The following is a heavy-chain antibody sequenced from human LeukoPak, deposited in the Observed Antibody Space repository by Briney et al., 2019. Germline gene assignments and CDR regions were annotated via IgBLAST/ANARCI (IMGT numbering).Heavy chain of an antibody. Sequence: GGSLRLSCAASGFTFSSYAMHWVRQAPGKGLEWVAVISYDGSNKYYADSVKGRFTISRDNSKNTLYLQMNSLRAEDTAVYYCASPLYSSGWYPLGEYLQHWGQGTLVTVSS. CDR1: GFTFSSYA. CDR2: ISYDGSNK. D-gene: IGHD6-19*01. CDR3: ASPLYSSGWYPLGEYLQH. V-gene: IGHV3-30-3*01. J-gene: IGHJ1*01.